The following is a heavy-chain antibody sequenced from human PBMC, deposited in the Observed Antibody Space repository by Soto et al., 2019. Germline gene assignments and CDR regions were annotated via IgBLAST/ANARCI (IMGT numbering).Heavy chain of an antibody. Sequence: QMQLVESGGGVVQPVRSLRLSCDASGFNLSGFAMHWVRQAPGQGLEWVAVISNDGTNQYYSESVKGRFTISRDNSKNTLDLQMNNLRAEDTAVYYCAKAYYYDSSGYYDNYYAMDVWGQGTTVTVSS. CDR2: ISNDGTNQ. J-gene: IGHJ6*02. D-gene: IGHD3-22*01. V-gene: IGHV3-30*18. CDR1: GFNLSGFA. CDR3: AKAYYYDSSGYYDNYYAMDV.